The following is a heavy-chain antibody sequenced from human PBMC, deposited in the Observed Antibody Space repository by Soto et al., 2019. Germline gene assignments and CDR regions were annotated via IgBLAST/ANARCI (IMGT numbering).Heavy chain of an antibody. CDR2: ISSSSSYI. D-gene: IGHD5-12*01. Sequence: EVQLVESGGGLVKPGGYLRLSCAASGFTFSSYSMNWVRQAPGKGLEWVSSISSSSSYIYYADSVKGRFTISRDNAKNSLSLQMNSLRAEDTAVYYCAREGYGGWFDPWGQGTMVTVSS. J-gene: IGHJ5*02. CDR3: AREGYGGWFDP. CDR1: GFTFSSYS. V-gene: IGHV3-21*01.